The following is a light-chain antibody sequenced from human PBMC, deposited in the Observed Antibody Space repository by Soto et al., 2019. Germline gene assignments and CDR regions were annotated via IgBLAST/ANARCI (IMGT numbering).Light chain of an antibody. Sequence: DILLTQSPSTLSASVGDRVTISCRASQSINKWLAWYQHKPGKAPNLLIYEASTLHSGVPSRFSGSGSGTEFTPTISSLRPDDFATYYCQRYSGDRATFGQGTKVEI. CDR3: QRYSGDRAT. CDR1: QSINKW. CDR2: EAS. V-gene: IGKV1-5*03. J-gene: IGKJ1*01.